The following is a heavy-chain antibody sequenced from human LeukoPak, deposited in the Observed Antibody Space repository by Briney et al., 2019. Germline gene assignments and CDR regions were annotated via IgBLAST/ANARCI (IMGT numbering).Heavy chain of an antibody. D-gene: IGHD3-16*02. Sequence: ASVKVSCKASGGTFSSYAISRVRQAPGQGLEWMGGIIPIFGTANYAQKFQGRVTITADESTSTAYMELSSLRSEDTAVYYCARSYDYVWGSYRYIGYFDYWGQGTLVTVSS. J-gene: IGHJ4*02. CDR1: GGTFSSYA. V-gene: IGHV1-69*01. CDR3: ARSYDYVWGSYRYIGYFDY. CDR2: IIPIFGTA.